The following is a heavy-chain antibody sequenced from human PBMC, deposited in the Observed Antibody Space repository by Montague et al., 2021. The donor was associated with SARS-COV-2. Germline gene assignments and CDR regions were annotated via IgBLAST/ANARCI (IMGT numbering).Heavy chain of an antibody. D-gene: IGHD5-18*01. CDR3: ARGRNPSRAYAYGSLRLVYFALDV. V-gene: IGHV4-4*07. CDR1: GEPISGFF. J-gene: IGHJ6*02. CDR2: IYASGGT. Sequence: SETLSLTCSVSGEPISGFFWNWIRQPAGKGLEWIGCIYASGGTDYNPSLESRVTMSVDTSKNQFSLNLISVTAADTAVYYCARGRNPSRAYAYGSLRLVYFALDVWGQGTTVTVSS.